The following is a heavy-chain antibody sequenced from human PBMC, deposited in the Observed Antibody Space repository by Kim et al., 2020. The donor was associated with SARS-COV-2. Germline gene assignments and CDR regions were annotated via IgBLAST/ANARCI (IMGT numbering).Heavy chain of an antibody. CDR3: ARHSDYYNSGSYFDY. CDR1: GFTFSTYG. V-gene: IGHV3-33*05. J-gene: IGHJ4*01. CDR2: ISYDGSNK. Sequence: GGSLRLSCAASGFTFSTYGMHWVRQAPGKGLEWVAVISYDGSNKYYADSVKGRFTISRDNSKNTLYLQMNSLRAEETAVYYCARHSDYYNSGSYFDYWG. D-gene: IGHD3-10*01.